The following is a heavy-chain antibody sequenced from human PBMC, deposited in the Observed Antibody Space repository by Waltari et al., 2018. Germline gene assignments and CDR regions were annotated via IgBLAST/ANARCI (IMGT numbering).Heavy chain of an antibody. V-gene: IGHV3-53*01. J-gene: IGHJ3*02. CDR1: GFTVSNNY. D-gene: IGHD4-17*01. CDR2: IYSGGTT. CDR3: ARHVDLRWYHDAFDI. Sequence: EVQLVESGGGLMQPGGSLRLSCAASGFTVSNNYMSWVRQAPGKGLECVSVIYSGGTTHYADSVKGRFTISADKSISTAYLQWSSLKASDTAMYYCARHVDLRWYHDAFDIWGQGTMVTVSS.